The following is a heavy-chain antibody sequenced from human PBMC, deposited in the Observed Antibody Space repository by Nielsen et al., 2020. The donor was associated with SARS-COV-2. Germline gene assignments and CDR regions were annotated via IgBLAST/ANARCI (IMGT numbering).Heavy chain of an antibody. CDR3: ARLQSSTGGGMDV. CDR2: VSPGDSDT. J-gene: IGHJ6*02. V-gene: IGHV5-51*01. D-gene: IGHD6-13*01. CDR1: GYNFATYW. Sequence: SLKISCPRSGYNFATYWIACVRQMPGKGLEWMGVVSPGDSDTRYSPSFQGQVIISFDKSITTAYLQWNSLQASDSARYYCARLQSSTGGGMDVWGQGTAVTVSS.